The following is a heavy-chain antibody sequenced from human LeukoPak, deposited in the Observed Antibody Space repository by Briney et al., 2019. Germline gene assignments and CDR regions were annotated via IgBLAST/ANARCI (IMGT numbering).Heavy chain of an antibody. D-gene: IGHD1-26*01. CDR2: ISGSGSST. CDR1: GFTFSSYA. Sequence: GGSLRLSCAASGFTFSSYAMSWVRQAPGKGLEWVSAISGSGSSTYYADSVKGRFTISRDNSKNKLYLQMNSWRDEDTAVYCCAKDASGDFDYWGQGTLVTVSS. V-gene: IGHV3-23*01. CDR3: AKDASGDFDY. J-gene: IGHJ4*02.